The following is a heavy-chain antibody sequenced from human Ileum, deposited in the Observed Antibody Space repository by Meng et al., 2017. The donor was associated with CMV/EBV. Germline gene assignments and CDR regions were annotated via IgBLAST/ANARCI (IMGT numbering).Heavy chain of an antibody. D-gene: IGHD6-13*01. Sequence: GESLKISCAASGFTFSSYAMSWVRQAPGKGLEWVSAISGSGGSTYYADSVKGRFTISRDNSKNTLYLQMNSLRAEDTAVYYCAKVLFLSSSWYGNYYYYGMDVWGQGNPGHRLL. CDR1: GFTFSSYA. CDR2: ISGSGGST. J-gene: IGHJ6*02. V-gene: IGHV3-23*01. CDR3: AKVLFLSSSWYGNYYYYGMDV.